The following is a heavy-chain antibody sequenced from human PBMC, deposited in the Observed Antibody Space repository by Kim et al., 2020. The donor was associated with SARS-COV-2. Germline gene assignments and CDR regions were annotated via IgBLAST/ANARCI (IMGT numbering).Heavy chain of an antibody. CDR3: AKGTYYYDSSGSIIGLYYYYGMDV. CDR1: GFTFSSYA. V-gene: IGHV3-23*01. CDR2: ISGSGGST. Sequence: GGSLRLSCAASGFTFSSYAMSWVRQAPGKGLEWVSAISGSGGSTYYADSVKGRFTISRDNSKNTLYLQMNSLRAEDTAVYYCAKGTYYYDSSGSIIGLYYYYGMDVWGQGTTVTVSS. D-gene: IGHD3-22*01. J-gene: IGHJ6*02.